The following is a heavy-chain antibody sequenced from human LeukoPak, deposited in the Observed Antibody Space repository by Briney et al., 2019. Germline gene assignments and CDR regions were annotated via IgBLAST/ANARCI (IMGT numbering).Heavy chain of an antibody. CDR1: GGSISSSSYY. V-gene: IGHV4-39*07. Sequence: SETLSLTCTVSGGSISSSSYYWGWIHQPPGKGLEWIGSIYYSGSTYYNPSLKSRVTISVDTSKNQFSLKLSSVTAADTAVYYCAREREVIVATIVSSWFDPWGQGTLVTVSS. CDR2: IYYSGST. D-gene: IGHD3-16*02. J-gene: IGHJ5*02. CDR3: AREREVIVATIVSSWFDP.